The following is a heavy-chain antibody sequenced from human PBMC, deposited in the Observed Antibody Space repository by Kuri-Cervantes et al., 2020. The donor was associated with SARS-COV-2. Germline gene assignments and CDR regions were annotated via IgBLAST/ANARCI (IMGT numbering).Heavy chain of an antibody. CDR3: ATLCRSCVIVGATRSPYWFDP. CDR2: INPSGGST. CDR1: GYIFTVYY. J-gene: IGHJ5*02. V-gene: IGHV1-46*01. Sequence: ASVKVSCKASGYIFTVYYVHWVRQAPGQRLEWMGMINPSGGSTTYGQKFQGRVTMTRDTSTSTVFMQLSSLRSEDTAVYYCATLCRSCVIVGATRSPYWFDPWGQGTLVTVSS. D-gene: IGHD1-26*01.